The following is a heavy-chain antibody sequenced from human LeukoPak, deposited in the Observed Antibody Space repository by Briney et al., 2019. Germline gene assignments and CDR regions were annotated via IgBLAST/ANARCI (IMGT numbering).Heavy chain of an antibody. Sequence: ASVKVSCRASGYTFTDFYLHWLRQAPGHGLEWMGWINPKSGDTDYAQKFQGRVTMTRDTSINTAYMELISLRFDDTATYYCARDPFIGGWFGGPQLGRCDFWGQGALVTVSS. D-gene: IGHD3-10*01. V-gene: IGHV1-2*02. CDR2: INPKSGDT. J-gene: IGHJ4*02. CDR3: ARDPFIGGWFGGPQLGRCDF. CDR1: GYTFTDFY.